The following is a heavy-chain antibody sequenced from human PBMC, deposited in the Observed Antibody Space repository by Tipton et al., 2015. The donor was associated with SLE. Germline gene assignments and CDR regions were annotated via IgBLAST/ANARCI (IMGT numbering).Heavy chain of an antibody. Sequence: TLSLTCAVYGGSFSGYYWSWLRQSPGKGLEWIGEINHSGSTNYNPSLKSRVTISVHRSNNQFSLNLSSVTAADTAVYYCARERIEEYGGKENWIDPWGQGTLVTVSS. CDR2: INHSGST. CDR3: ARERIEEYGGKENWIDP. J-gene: IGHJ5*02. V-gene: IGHV4-34*01. D-gene: IGHD4/OR15-4a*01. CDR1: GGSFSGYY.